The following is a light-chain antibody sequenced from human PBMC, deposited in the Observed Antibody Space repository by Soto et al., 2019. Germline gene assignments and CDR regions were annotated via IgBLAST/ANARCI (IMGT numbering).Light chain of an antibody. CDR2: DVS. CDR3: SSYTSSGTRV. CDR1: TSDVGGYNF. V-gene: IGLV2-14*01. Sequence: QSALTQPASVSGSPGQSITISCTGTTSDVGGYNFVSWYQLHPGKATKLMIFDVSNRPSGVSNLFSGSKSGNTASRTIAGHHAEDEADYYCSSYTSSGTRVFGTGTKLTVL. J-gene: IGLJ1*01.